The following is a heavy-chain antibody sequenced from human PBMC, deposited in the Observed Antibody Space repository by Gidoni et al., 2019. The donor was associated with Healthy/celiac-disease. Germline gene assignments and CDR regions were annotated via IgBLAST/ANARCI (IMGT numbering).Heavy chain of an antibody. CDR1: GFSFSSYA. CDR3: ARAGDGYSPSFDY. J-gene: IGHJ4*02. CDR2: ISYDGSNK. D-gene: IGHD5-18*01. Sequence: QVQLVESGGGVVQPGRSLSLSGAASGFSFSSYAMHWVRQAPGKGLEWVAVISYDGSNKYYADSVKGRFTISRDNSKNTLYLQMNSLRAEDTAVYYCARAGDGYSPSFDYWGQGTLVTVSS. V-gene: IGHV3-30*04.